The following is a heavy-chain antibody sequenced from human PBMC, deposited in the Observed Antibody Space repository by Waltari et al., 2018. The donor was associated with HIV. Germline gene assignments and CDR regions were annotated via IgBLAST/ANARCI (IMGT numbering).Heavy chain of an antibody. CDR2: ISYDGSKK. Sequence: QVQLVESGGGVVQPGRSLRLSCAASGFSFSTYGMHWVRQAPGKGLEGGAGISYDGSKKYYADSVKGRFTISRDNSKNALYLQMNSLRAEDTAVYYCAKDKGGVTYIFDYWGQGTLVTVSS. V-gene: IGHV3-30*18. J-gene: IGHJ4*02. CDR3: AKDKGGVTYIFDY. CDR1: GFSFSTYG. D-gene: IGHD1-1*01.